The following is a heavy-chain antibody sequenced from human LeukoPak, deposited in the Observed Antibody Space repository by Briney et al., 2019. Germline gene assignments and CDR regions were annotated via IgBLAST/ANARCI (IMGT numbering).Heavy chain of an antibody. D-gene: IGHD5-24*01. V-gene: IGHV4-59*01. CDR3: ARLESSYWYFDL. Sequence: PSETLSLTCTVSGTSISPYYWSWIRQPPGKGLESIGYIYYSGSANYNPSLKSRVTISVDTSKNQFSLKLSSVTAADTAVYYCARLESSYWYFDLWGRGTLVTVSS. CDR2: IYYSGSA. J-gene: IGHJ2*01. CDR1: GTSISPYY.